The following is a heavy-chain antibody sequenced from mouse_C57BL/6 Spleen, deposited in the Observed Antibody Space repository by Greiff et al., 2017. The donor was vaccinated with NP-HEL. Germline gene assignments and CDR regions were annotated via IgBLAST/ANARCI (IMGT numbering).Heavy chain of an antibody. CDR3: ARPRYYYGSWWYFDV. CDR2: IDPSDSYT. D-gene: IGHD1-1*01. CDR1: GYTFTSYW. Sequence: QVQLQQPGAELVKPGASVKLSCKASGYTFTSYWMQWVKQRPGQGLEWIGEIDPSDSYTNYNQKFKGKATLTVDTSSSTAYMQLSSLTSEDSAVYYCARPRYYYGSWWYFDVWGTGTTVTVSS. V-gene: IGHV1-50*01. J-gene: IGHJ1*03.